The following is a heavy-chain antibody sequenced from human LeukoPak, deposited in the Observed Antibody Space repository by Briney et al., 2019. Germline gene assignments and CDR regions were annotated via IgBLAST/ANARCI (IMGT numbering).Heavy chain of an antibody. CDR2: FDPEDGET. CDR3: ATATTVTDIYYYYYGMDV. D-gene: IGHD4-17*01. CDR1: GYTLTELS. J-gene: IGHJ6*02. Sequence: ASGKVSFKVSGYTLTELSMHWVRQAPGKGLEWMGGFDPEDGETIYAQKFQGRVTMTEDTSTDTAYMELSSLRSEDTAVYYCATATTVTDIYYYYYGMDVWGQGTTVNVSS. V-gene: IGHV1-24*01.